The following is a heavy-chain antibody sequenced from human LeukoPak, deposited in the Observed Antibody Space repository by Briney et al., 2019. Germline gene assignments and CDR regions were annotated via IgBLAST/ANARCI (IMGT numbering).Heavy chain of an antibody. V-gene: IGHV3-30-3*01. D-gene: IGHD4-17*01. CDR2: ISYDGSNK. CDR1: GFTFSSYA. J-gene: IGHJ6*02. CDR3: ARGNSFTVTTAGYYYYGMDV. Sequence: GRSLRLSCAASGFTFSSYAMHWVRQAPGKGLEWVAVISYDGSNKYYADSVKGRFTISRDNSKNTPYLQMNSLRAEDTAVYYCARGNSFTVTTAGYYYYGMDVWGQGTTVTVSS.